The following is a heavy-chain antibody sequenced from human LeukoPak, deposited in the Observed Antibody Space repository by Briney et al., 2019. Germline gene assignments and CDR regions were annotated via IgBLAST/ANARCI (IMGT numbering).Heavy chain of an antibody. V-gene: IGHV3-21*04. CDR2: ISSSSSYI. CDR1: GFTFNRHW. CDR3: ARTTEYSSSWYDYYYYMDV. Sequence: GGSLRLSCAASGFTFNRHWMTWVRQAPGKGLEWVSSISSSSSYIYYADSVKGRFTISRDNAKNSLYLQMNSLRAEDTALYYCARTTEYSSSWYDYYYYMDVWGKGTTVTVSS. J-gene: IGHJ6*03. D-gene: IGHD6-13*01.